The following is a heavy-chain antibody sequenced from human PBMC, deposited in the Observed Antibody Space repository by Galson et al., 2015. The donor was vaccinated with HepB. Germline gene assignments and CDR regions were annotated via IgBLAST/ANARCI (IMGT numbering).Heavy chain of an antibody. D-gene: IGHD3-3*01. V-gene: IGHV3-21*01. Sequence: SLRLSCAASGFTFSNYAFHWVRQAPGMGLEWVSSINSVSSHIYYADPVRGRFTISRDNAKNSLSLQMNSLRVEDTAVYYCVRARREVLRFFDSDHWGQGTLVTVSS. J-gene: IGHJ4*02. CDR1: GFTFSNYA. CDR3: VRARREVLRFFDSDH. CDR2: INSVSSHI.